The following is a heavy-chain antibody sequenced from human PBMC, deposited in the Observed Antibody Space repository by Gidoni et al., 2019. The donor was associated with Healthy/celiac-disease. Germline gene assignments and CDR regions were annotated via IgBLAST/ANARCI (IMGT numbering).Heavy chain of an antibody. Sequence: EVQLLESGGGLLQPGGSLRLSCAASGFTFSSYAMSWVRQAPGKGLEWVSAISGSGGSTYYADSVKGRFTISRDNSKNTLYLQMNSLRAEDTAVYYCAKDTLGMVRGVITFLFDYWGQGTLVTVSS. CDR2: ISGSGGST. V-gene: IGHV3-23*01. D-gene: IGHD3-10*01. CDR1: GFTFSSYA. CDR3: AKDTLGMVRGVITFLFDY. J-gene: IGHJ4*02.